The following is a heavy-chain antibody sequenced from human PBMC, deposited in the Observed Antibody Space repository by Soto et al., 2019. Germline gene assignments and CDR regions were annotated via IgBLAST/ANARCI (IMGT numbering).Heavy chain of an antibody. Sequence: SPRLSCSASRFSFSEYAMNWVRQAPGKGLEWVSYISSSSSTIYYADSVKGRFTISRDNAKNSLYLQMNSLRAEDTAVYYCARGAYYYDSSGLSYWGQGTLVTVSS. CDR2: ISSSSSTI. J-gene: IGHJ4*02. D-gene: IGHD3-22*01. V-gene: IGHV3-48*01. CDR1: RFSFSEYA. CDR3: ARGAYYYDSSGLSY.